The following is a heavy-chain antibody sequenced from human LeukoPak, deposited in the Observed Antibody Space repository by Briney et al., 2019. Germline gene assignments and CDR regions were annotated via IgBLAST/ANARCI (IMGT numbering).Heavy chain of an antibody. J-gene: IGHJ5*02. CDR2: IYTSGST. CDR3: AKMEYSSGWYGMDWFDP. D-gene: IGHD6-19*01. CDR1: GGSISSYY. V-gene: IGHV4-4*07. Sequence: SETLSLTCTVSGGSISSYYWSWIRQPAGKGLEWIGHIYTSGSTNYHPSLKSRVTMSVDTSKNQFSLQRSSVTAADTAVYYCAKMEYSSGWYGMDWFDPRGQGTLVIVSS.